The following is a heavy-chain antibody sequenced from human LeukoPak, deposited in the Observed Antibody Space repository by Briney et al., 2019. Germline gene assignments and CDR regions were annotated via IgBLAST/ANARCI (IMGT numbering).Heavy chain of an antibody. Sequence: SETLSLTCTVSGASVGSAGYHWSWIRQPPGGGLEWIGYIYYISNTNYNPSLKSRVTMSVDPSKNQFSLKLSSVTAADTAVYYCARTQSQSGSYRYYFGYWGQGTLVTVSS. D-gene: IGHD1-26*01. J-gene: IGHJ4*02. CDR1: GASVGSAGYH. V-gene: IGHV4-61*08. CDR2: IYYISNT. CDR3: ARTQSQSGSYRYYFGY.